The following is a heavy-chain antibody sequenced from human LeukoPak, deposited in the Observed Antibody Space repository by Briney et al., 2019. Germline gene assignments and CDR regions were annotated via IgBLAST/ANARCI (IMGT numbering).Heavy chain of an antibody. D-gene: IGHD2-2*01. CDR1: GYSFTSYW. Sequence: GESLKISCKGSGYSFTSYWIGWVRQMPGKGLEWMGIIYPGDSDTRYSPSFQGQVTISADKSISTAYLQWSSLRSEDTAVYYCARVRDQLLLFGSFDYWGQGTLVTVSS. CDR2: IYPGDSDT. CDR3: ARVRDQLLLFGSFDY. J-gene: IGHJ4*02. V-gene: IGHV5-51*01.